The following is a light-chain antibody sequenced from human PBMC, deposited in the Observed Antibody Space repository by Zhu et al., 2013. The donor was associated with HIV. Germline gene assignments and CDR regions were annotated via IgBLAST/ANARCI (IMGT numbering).Light chain of an antibody. CDR2: AAS. V-gene: IGKV1-6*01. J-gene: IGKJ1*01. CDR3: LQDYTYPWT. CDR1: QDIKSN. Sequence: AIQMTQSPSSLSASVGDRVIITCRTSQDIKSNLGWYQQKPGKVPKLLIYAASSLQSGVPSRISGSGSGTDFTLTISSLQPEDFATYYCLQDYTYPWTFGQGTKVEIK.